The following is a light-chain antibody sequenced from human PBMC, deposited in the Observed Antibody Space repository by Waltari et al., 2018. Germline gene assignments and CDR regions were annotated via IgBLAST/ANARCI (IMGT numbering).Light chain of an antibody. Sequence: QSVLTQPPSVSAAPGQRVTISCSGSSFSCSGNSCHIGNNYISWYQQLPGTAPKHRIYDNTTRPSGIADRFSGSKSGTSATLGITGLQTGDEADYYCGAWDSSLSTWVFGGGTKLTVL. CDR3: GAWDSSLSTWV. CDR1: SCHIGNNY. J-gene: IGLJ3*02. V-gene: IGLV1-51*01. CDR2: DNT.